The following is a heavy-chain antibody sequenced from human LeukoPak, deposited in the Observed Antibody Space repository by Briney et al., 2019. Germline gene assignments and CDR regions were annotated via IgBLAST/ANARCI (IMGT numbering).Heavy chain of an antibody. CDR1: GYTFTDYY. J-gene: IGHJ4*02. CDR3: ARFGAAPVAHY. Sequence: ASVKVSCKASGYTFTDYYVHWVRQAPGQGLEWMAWIIPHSGGTYYAERFQGRVIMTRDTPISTAYLEVSSLRSDDTAVYYCARFGAAPVAHYWGQGTLVTVSS. V-gene: IGHV1-2*02. CDR2: IIPHSGGT. D-gene: IGHD3-10*01.